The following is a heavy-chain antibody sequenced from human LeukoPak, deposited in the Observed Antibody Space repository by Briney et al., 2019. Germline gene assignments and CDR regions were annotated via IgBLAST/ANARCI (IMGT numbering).Heavy chain of an antibody. V-gene: IGHV3-48*03. CDR3: ARGGYCTSTICYGEYFHH. Sequence: GGSLRLSCAASGFTFSSYEMNWVRQAPGKGLEWVSYISSSGSTIYYADSVKGRFTISRDNAQNSLYLQMSRLRAEDTAVYYCARGGYCTSTICYGEYFHHWGQGTLVTVSS. CDR1: GFTFSSYE. CDR2: ISSSGSTI. D-gene: IGHD2-2*01. J-gene: IGHJ1*01.